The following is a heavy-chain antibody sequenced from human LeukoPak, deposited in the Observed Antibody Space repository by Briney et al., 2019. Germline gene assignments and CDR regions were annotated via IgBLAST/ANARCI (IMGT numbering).Heavy chain of an antibody. CDR2: INPNSGGT. CDR3: ARSAESSSWVEFDY. J-gene: IGHJ4*02. D-gene: IGHD6-13*01. V-gene: IGHV1-2*02. CDR1: GHTFTASY. Sequence: GASVKVSCKTSGHTFTASYIHWVRQAPGQGLEWMGWINPNSGGTNYAQKFQVRGTMTRDTSISTAYMELSRLRSDDTAVYYCARSAESSSWVEFDYWGQGTLVTVSS.